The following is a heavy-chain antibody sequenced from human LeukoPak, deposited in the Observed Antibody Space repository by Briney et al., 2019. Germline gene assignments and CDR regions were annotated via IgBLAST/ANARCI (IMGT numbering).Heavy chain of an antibody. CDR2: IYTRGST. D-gene: IGHD2/OR15-2a*01. J-gene: IGHJ4*02. CDR3: ATQILLCHYY. V-gene: IGHV4-61*02. Sequence: SETLSLTCTVSGGSISSGNYYWSWIRQPAGKGLEWIGRIYTRGSTKYTPSLKSRVTMSVDTSKNQFSLKLSSVTAADTAVYYCATQILLCHYYWGQGTLVTVSS. CDR1: GGSISSGNYY.